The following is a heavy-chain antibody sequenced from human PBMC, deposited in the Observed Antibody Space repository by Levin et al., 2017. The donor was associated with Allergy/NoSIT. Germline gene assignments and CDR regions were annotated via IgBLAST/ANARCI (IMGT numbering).Heavy chain of an antibody. Sequence: GGSLRLSCTASGFTFNNYAMSWVRQAPGKGLEWVSAISTGGSNTYYSDSVRGRFTISRDNSKNTLYRKKNSLRVEETGVYYCAKDGAGTYYGIDYWGQGSLVTVS. J-gene: IGHJ4*02. CDR1: GFTFNNYA. D-gene: IGHD1-26*01. CDR3: AKDGAGTYYGIDY. CDR2: ISTGGSNT. V-gene: IGHV3-23*01.